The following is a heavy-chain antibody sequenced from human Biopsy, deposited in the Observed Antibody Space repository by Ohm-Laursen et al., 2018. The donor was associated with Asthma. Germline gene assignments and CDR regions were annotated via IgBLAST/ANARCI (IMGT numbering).Heavy chain of an antibody. CDR3: ARKAGSCISRTCYSLDF. D-gene: IGHD2-2*01. CDR2: INPVFGTT. Sequence: SVKASCKALGGTFNTYVIGWVRQAPGQGLEWMGGINPVFGTTTYPQKFQDRVTITADDSTSTVYMELSSLRSEDTAVYYCARKAGSCISRTCYSLDFWGQGTLVTVSS. V-gene: IGHV1-69*13. CDR1: GGTFNTYV. J-gene: IGHJ4*02.